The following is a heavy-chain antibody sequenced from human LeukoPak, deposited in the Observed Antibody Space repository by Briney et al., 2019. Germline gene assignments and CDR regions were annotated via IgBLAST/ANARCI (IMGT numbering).Heavy chain of an antibody. D-gene: IGHD3-3*01. Sequence: SETLSLTCTVSGGSISSYYWSWIRQLPGKGLEWIGYIYYSGSTNYNPSLKSRVTISVDTSKNQFSLKLSSVTAADTAVYYCARVGDYDFWSGSHSYFDYWGQGTLVTVSS. CDR2: IYYSGST. J-gene: IGHJ4*02. CDR1: GGSISSYY. V-gene: IGHV4-59*01. CDR3: ARVGDYDFWSGSHSYFDY.